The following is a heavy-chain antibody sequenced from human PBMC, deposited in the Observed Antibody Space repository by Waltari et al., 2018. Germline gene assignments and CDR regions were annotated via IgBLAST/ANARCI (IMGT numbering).Heavy chain of an antibody. CDR3: ARDMDTSDHLSWYDS. D-gene: IGHD5-18*01. V-gene: IGHV3-33*01. Sequence: QVQLVESGGGVVQSGRSLSLSCAASGFTFSHYGFHWVRQAPGKGLEWVAVIWSHGNKDSYADSVKGRFTISRDNSKNTVYLQMNSLRVEDTAVYYCARDMDTSDHLSWYDSWGQGTLVIVSS. CDR2: IWSHGNKD. J-gene: IGHJ5*01. CDR1: GFTFSHYG.